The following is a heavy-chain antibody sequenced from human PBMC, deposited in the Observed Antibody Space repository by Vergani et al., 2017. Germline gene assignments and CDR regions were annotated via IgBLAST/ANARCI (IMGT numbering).Heavy chain of an antibody. V-gene: IGHV3-49*03. CDR1: GFTFGYYA. J-gene: IGHJ3*02. CDR3: VRDQVTMLRGSDALDI. Sequence: EVQLLESGGDLVQPGRSLRLSCTASGFTFGYYAMDWFRPAPGQGLEWVGGIRSKAYGQATIYAASVKGRFTISRDDSKSIAYLQMNNLQTEDTAMYYCVRDQVTMLRGSDALDIWGQGTMVTVSS. CDR2: IRSKAYGQAT. D-gene: IGHD3-10*01.